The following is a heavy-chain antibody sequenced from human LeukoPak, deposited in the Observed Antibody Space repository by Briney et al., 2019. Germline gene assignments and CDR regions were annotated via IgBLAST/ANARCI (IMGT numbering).Heavy chain of an antibody. Sequence: GGSLRLSCAASGFTFGTHTMNWVRQAPGKGLEWVSSISGSGDYIRYADSVEGRITVSRDNAKDSLYLQMSSLRVEDTAVYYCVRIPNNAGFPNWSDPWGQGTLVIVSS. CDR2: ISGSGDYI. CDR1: GFTFGTHT. V-gene: IGHV3-21*01. D-gene: IGHD2-8*01. CDR3: VRIPNNAGFPNWSDP. J-gene: IGHJ5*02.